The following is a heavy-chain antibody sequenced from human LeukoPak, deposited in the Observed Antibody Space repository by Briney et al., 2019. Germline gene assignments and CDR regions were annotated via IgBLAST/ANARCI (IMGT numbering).Heavy chain of an antibody. D-gene: IGHD6-6*01. Sequence: GGSLRLSCAASGFTFSSYSMNWVRQAPGKGLEWVSSISSSSSYIYYADSVKDRFTISRDNAKNSLYLQMNSLRAEDTAVYYCAREPTPLVRTFDYWGQGTLVTVSS. V-gene: IGHV3-21*01. CDR2: ISSSSSYI. CDR1: GFTFSSYS. CDR3: AREPTPLVRTFDY. J-gene: IGHJ4*02.